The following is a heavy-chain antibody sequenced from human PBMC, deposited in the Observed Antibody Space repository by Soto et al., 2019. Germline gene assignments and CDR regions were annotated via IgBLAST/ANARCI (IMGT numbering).Heavy chain of an antibody. V-gene: IGHV4-39*01. J-gene: IGHJ4*02. CDR3: ATTRGMAVGGSFDY. Sequence: SETLSLTCTVSGGSISSSSSYWGWIRQPPGKGLEWIGTIYSGSTYYNPSLKSRVTISVDTSKNQFSLKLSSVAAADTAIYFCATTRGMAVGGSFDYWGQGNLVTVSS. CDR1: GGSISSSSSY. CDR2: IYSGST. D-gene: IGHD6-13*01.